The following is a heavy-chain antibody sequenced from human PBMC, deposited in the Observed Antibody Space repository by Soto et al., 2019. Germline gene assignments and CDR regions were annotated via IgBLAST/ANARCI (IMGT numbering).Heavy chain of an antibody. V-gene: IGHV5-51*01. D-gene: IGHD4-4*01. CDR2: IYPGDSDT. CDR1: GYTFTSYW. Sequence: GESLKISCKGSGYTFTSYWIGWVRQMPGKGLEWIGLIYPGDSDTRYSPSFQGQVTISADKSISTAYLQWSSLRASDTAMYYCARVTILHDYRNYCWFDPWGQGTLVTVSS. J-gene: IGHJ5*02. CDR3: ARVTILHDYRNYCWFDP.